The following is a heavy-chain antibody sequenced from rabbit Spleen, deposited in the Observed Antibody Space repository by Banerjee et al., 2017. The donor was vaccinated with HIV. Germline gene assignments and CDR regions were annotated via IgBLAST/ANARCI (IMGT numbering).Heavy chain of an antibody. CDR1: GFSFSNNYY. J-gene: IGHJ6*01. CDR3: AREVEIYTGYVGYGVPNYGMDL. V-gene: IGHV1S40*01. CDR2: IYAGSSGVT. D-gene: IGHD7-1*01. Sequence: QSLEESGGDLVKPGASLTLTCTASGFSFSNNYYMCWVRQAPGKGLEWIACIYAGSSGVTYYANWAKGRFTISKTSSTTVTLQMTSLTAADTATYFCAREVEIYTGYVGYGVPNYGMDLWGPGTLVTVS.